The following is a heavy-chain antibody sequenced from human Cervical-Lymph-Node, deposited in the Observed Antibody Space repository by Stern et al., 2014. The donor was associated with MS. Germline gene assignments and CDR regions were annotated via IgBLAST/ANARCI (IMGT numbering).Heavy chain of an antibody. CDR3: ARDCRLRYFDNYGMDV. CDR1: GGSISSGSYY. J-gene: IGHJ6*02. D-gene: IGHD3-9*01. Sequence: QLQLQESGPGLVKPSQTLSLACTVSGGSISSGSYYWSWIRQPAGKGLEWIGRIYTSGSTNYNPSLKSRVTISEDTSKNQSSLKLVSVTAADTAVYYCARDCRLRYFDNYGMDVWGQGTTVTVSS. V-gene: IGHV4-61*02. CDR2: IYTSGST.